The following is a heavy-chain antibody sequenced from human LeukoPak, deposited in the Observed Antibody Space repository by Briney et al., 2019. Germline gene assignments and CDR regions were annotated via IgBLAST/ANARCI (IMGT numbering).Heavy chain of an antibody. CDR3: ARIRGSTLPISYMDV. CDR2: ISVSGTI. Sequence: GGSLRLSCTASGFRFGGYSIHWVRQAPGKGLEWLSYISVSGTIHADSVMGRVTVSRDNAKNSLYLQMNSLRAEDTAVYYCARIRGSTLPISYMDVWGKGTTVTVSS. D-gene: IGHD6-13*01. J-gene: IGHJ6*03. CDR1: GFRFGGYS. V-gene: IGHV3-48*04.